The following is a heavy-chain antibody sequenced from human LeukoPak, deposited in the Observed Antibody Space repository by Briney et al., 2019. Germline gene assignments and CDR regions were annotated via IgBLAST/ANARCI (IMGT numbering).Heavy chain of an antibody. CDR3: GKGEVWFGEKGNWFDP. Sequence: GGSLRLSCSASGFTFSSYAMHWVRQAPGKGLEYVSAISSNGGSTYYADSVKGRFTISRDNSKNTLYLQRTSLRAEDTAVYYCGKGEVWFGEKGNWFDPWGQGTLVTVSS. D-gene: IGHD3-10*01. J-gene: IGHJ5*02. V-gene: IGHV3-64D*06. CDR2: ISSNGGST. CDR1: GFTFSSYA.